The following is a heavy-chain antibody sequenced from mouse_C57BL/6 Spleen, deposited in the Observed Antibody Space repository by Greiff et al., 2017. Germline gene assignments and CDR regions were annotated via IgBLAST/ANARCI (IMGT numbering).Heavy chain of an antibody. J-gene: IGHJ4*01. CDR2: IDPSNGGT. CDR1: GYTFTSYW. Sequence: QVHVKQPGTELVKPGASVKLSCKASGYTFTSYWMHWVKQRPGQGLEWIGNIDPSNGGTNYNEKFKSKATLTVDKSSSTAYMQLSSLTSEDSAVYDCARWLVGYAMDYWGQGTSVTVSS. CDR3: ARWLVGYAMDY. V-gene: IGHV1-53*01. D-gene: IGHD1-1*01.